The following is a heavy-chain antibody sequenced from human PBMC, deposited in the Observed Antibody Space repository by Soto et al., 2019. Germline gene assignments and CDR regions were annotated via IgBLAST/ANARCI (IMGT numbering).Heavy chain of an antibody. D-gene: IGHD6-19*01. CDR3: ARDGVAAGNINFDY. CDR1: GYMFTKSA. J-gene: IGHJ4*01. CDR2: ISGDSGNT. V-gene: IGHV1-3*01. Sequence: SVKVSCKASGYMFTKSAMHWVRQAPGQRLEWMGWISGDSGNTKYSPKLQDRVTITRDTSASTAYMELSSLRSEDTALYYCARDGVAAGNINFDYWGQGTLVTVSS.